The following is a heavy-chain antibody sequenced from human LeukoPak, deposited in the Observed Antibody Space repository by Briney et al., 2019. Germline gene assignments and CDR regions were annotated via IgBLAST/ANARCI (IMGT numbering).Heavy chain of an antibody. CDR2: ISINGGST. J-gene: IGHJ4*02. CDR1: GFTFSSYA. CDR3: AKDRRIGVAEIGFEDY. D-gene: IGHD6-19*01. Sequence: PGGSLRLSCSASGFTFSSYAMHWVRQAPGKGLEYVSGISINGGSTDYADSVKGRFTISRDNSKNTLYLQMNSLRAEDTAVYYCAKDRRIGVAEIGFEDYWGQGTLVTVSS. V-gene: IGHV3-64*04.